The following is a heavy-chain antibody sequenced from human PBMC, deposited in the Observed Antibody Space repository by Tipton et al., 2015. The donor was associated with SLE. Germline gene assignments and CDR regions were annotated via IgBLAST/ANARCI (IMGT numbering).Heavy chain of an antibody. Sequence: TLSLTCTVSGGSISSGSYYWNWIRQPAGKGLEWIGRIYTSGTTNYNPSLKSRVTISVDTSKNQFSLKLSSVTAADTAVYYCARRRESSSSLDYWGQGTLVTVSS. CDR2: IYTSGTT. J-gene: IGHJ4*02. V-gene: IGHV4-61*02. CDR3: ARRRESSSSLDY. CDR1: GGSISSGSYY. D-gene: IGHD6-6*01.